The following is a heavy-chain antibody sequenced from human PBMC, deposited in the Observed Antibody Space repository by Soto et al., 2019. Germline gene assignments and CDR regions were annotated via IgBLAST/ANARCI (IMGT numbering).Heavy chain of an antibody. V-gene: IGHV1-46*01. D-gene: IGHD1-26*01. J-gene: IGHJ4*02. CDR1: GYTFTSYG. Sequence: ASVKVSCKASGYTFTSYGISWVRQAPGQGLEWMGRINPSGGSTSYAQKFQGRVTMTRDTSTSTVYMELSSLRSEDTAVYYCARLYSGSYRDYWGQGTLVTVSS. CDR2: INPSGGST. CDR3: ARLYSGSYRDY.